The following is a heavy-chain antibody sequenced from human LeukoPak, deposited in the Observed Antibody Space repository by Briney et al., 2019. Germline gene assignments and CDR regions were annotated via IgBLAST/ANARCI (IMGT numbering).Heavy chain of an antibody. CDR3: TRDVASSNYHFESSGLLDY. V-gene: IGHV3-7*01. J-gene: IGHJ4*02. Sequence: GGSLRLSCAAPGFTFSSYWMSWVRQAPGKGLEWVANINEDGSKKYYVDSVKGRLTISRDNAEKSLYLQMDSLRGEDTAVYYCTRDVASSNYHFESSGLLDYWGQGTLVTVSS. CDR2: INEDGSKK. CDR1: GFTFSSYW. D-gene: IGHD3-22*01.